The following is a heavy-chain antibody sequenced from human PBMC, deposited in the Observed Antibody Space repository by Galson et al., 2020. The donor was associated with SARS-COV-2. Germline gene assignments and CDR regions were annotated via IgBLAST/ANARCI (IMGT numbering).Heavy chain of an antibody. CDR2: INPSGGST. D-gene: IGHD2-2*01. J-gene: IGHJ6*03. V-gene: IGHV1-46*01. CDR1: GYTFPSYY. CDR3: ARGQRSSTSPPYYYYYMDV. Sequence: ASVKVSCKASGYTFPSYYMHWVRQAPGQGLEWMGIINPSGGSTSYAQKFQGRVTMTRDTSTSTVYMELSSLRSEDTAVYYCARGQRSSTSPPYYYYYMDVWGKGTTVTVSS.